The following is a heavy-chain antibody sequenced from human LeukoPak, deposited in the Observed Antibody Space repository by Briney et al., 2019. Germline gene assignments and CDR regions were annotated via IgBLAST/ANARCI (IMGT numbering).Heavy chain of an antibody. J-gene: IGHJ6*03. CDR3: AKGGYSNGRYYYYYMDV. Sequence: GGSLRLSCAASGFTFSSYAMTWVRQAPGKGLEWVSSFSFNGESTYYADSAKGRFTISRDNSKNTLYLQMNSLRAEDTAVYCAKGGYSNGRYYYYYMDVWGEGTTVTVSS. D-gene: IGHD5-18*01. CDR2: FSFNGEST. CDR1: GFTFSSYA. V-gene: IGHV3-23*01.